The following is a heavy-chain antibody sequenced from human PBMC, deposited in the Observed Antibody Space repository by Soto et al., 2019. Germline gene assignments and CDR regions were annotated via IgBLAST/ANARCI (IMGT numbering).Heavy chain of an antibody. Sequence: QVHLVQSGAEVKKPGASVKVSCKGSGYGFTTYGITWVRQAPGQGLEWMAWISAHNGNTNYAQKLQGRVTVTRDTPSITAHMALRSLRSGDTSVYYCARGRDGDYWGQGALVTVSS. V-gene: IGHV1-18*01. CDR1: GYGFTTYG. CDR3: ARGRDGDY. CDR2: ISAHNGNT. J-gene: IGHJ4*02. D-gene: IGHD6-6*01.